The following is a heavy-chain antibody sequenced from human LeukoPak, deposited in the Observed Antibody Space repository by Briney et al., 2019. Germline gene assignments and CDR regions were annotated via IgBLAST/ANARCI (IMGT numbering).Heavy chain of an antibody. V-gene: IGHV1-18*01. CDR2: ISAYNGNT. J-gene: IGHJ4*02. CDR1: GYTFTSNS. D-gene: IGHD2-2*01. Sequence: GASVKVSCKASGYTFTSNSISWVRQAPGQGLEWMGWISAYNGNTNYAQKLQGRVTMTTDTSTSTAYMELRSLRSDDTAVYYCARDDDGTSFFDYWGQGTLVTVSS. CDR3: ARDDDGTSFFDY.